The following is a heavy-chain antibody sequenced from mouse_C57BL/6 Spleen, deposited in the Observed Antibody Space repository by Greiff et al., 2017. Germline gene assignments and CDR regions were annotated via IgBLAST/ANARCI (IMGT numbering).Heavy chain of an antibody. V-gene: IGHV1-50*01. J-gene: IGHJ4*01. CDR2: IDPSDSYT. Sequence: QVQLQQPGAELVKPGASVKLSCKASGYTFTSYWMQWVKQRPGQGLEWIGEIDPSDSYTNYNQKFKGKATLTVDTSSSTAYMQLSSLTSEDSAVYYCARSYSNPSDAMDYWGQGTSVTVSS. CDR3: ARSYSNPSDAMDY. CDR1: GYTFTSYW. D-gene: IGHD2-5*01.